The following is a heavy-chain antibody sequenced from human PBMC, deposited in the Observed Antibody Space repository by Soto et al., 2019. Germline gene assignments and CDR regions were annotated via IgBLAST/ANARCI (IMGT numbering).Heavy chain of an antibody. J-gene: IGHJ6*02. V-gene: IGHV3-30-3*01. Sequence: GGSLRLSCAASGFTFSSYAMHWVHQAPGKGLEWVAVISYDGSNKYYADSVKGRFTISRDNSKNTLYLQMNSLRAEDTAVYYCARDPTTAVAGTIDYYYGMDVWGQGTTVTVSS. D-gene: IGHD6-19*01. CDR2: ISYDGSNK. CDR3: ARDPTTAVAGTIDYYYGMDV. CDR1: GFTFSSYA.